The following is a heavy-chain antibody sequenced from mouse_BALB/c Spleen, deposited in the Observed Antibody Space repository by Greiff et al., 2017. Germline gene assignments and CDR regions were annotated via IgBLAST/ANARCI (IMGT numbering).Heavy chain of an antibody. D-gene: IGHD3-2*01. J-gene: IGHJ4*01. CDR3: AKDSAGFPKDY. Sequence: EVMLVESGGGLVQPGGSLKLSCAASGFTFSSYTMSWVRQTPEKRLEWVAYISNGGGSTYYPDTVKGRFTISRDNAKNTLYLQMSSLKSEDTAMYCCAKDSAGFPKDYWGQGTTVTVSS. CDR1: GFTFSSYT. CDR2: ISNGGGST. V-gene: IGHV5-12-2*01.